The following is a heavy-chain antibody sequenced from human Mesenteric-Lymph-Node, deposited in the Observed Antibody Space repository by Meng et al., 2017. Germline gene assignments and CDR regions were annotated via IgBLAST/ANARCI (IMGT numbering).Heavy chain of an antibody. J-gene: IGHJ6*02. CDR1: GFTFSSYI. D-gene: IGHD5-18*01. CDR3: ARAQSWIQLVEYYYYGMDV. CDR2: ISHDGNTQ. V-gene: IGHV3-30*01. Sequence: GGSLRLSCAASGFTFSSYIMHWVRQAPGKGPEWVTAISHDGNTQYYADSVKGRFTISRDNSKNTLYLQMNSLRPEDTAVYYCARAQSWIQLVEYYYYGMDVWGQGTTVTVSS.